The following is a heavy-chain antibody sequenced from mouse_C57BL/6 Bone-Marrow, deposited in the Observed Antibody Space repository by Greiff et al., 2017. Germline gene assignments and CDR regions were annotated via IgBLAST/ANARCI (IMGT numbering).Heavy chain of an antibody. V-gene: IGHV1-55*01. CDR3: ARGQLRLPFFAY. D-gene: IGHD3-2*02. Sequence: VQLQQPGAELVKPGASVKMSCKASGYTFTSSWITWVKQRPVQGLEWIGDISPGSGSTNYNEKFKSKATLTVDTSSSTAYMQLSSLTSEDSAVYYCARGQLRLPFFAYWGQGTLVTVSA. CDR1: GYTFTSSW. CDR2: ISPGSGST. J-gene: IGHJ3*01.